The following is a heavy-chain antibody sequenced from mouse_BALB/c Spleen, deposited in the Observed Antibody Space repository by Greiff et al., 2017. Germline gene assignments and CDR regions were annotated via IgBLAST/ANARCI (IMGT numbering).Heavy chain of an antibody. Sequence: EVQLVESGGGLVQPGGSLKLSCAASGFTFSSYTMSWVRQTPEKRLEWVAYISNGGGSTYYPDTVKGRFTISRDNAKNTLYLQMSSLKSEDTAMYYCARHGGGSYAMDYWGQGTSVTVSS. CDR2: ISNGGGST. CDR3: ARHGGGSYAMDY. V-gene: IGHV5-12-2*01. J-gene: IGHJ4*01. CDR1: GFTFSSYT.